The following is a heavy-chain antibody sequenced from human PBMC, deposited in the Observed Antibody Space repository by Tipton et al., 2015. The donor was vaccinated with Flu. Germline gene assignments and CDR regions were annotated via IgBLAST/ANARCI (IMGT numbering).Heavy chain of an antibody. CDR2: IYSGGST. J-gene: IGHJ6*02. Sequence: QLVQSGGGLIQPGGSLRLSCAASGFTVSSNYMSWVRQAPGKGLEWVSVIYSGGSTYYADSVKGRFTISRDNSKNTLYLQMNSRRAEDTAVYYCARDRAGEQQRGRYYYYGMDVWGQGTTVTVSS. D-gene: IGHD6-13*01. CDR1: GFTVSSNY. CDR3: ARDRAGEQQRGRYYYYGMDV. V-gene: IGHV3-53*01.